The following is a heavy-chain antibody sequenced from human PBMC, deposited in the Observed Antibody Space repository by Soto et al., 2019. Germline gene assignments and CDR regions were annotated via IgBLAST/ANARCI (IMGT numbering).Heavy chain of an antibody. D-gene: IGHD5-12*01. CDR3: TRGMYTAYETAPLFFDF. J-gene: IGHJ4*02. Sequence: PGGSLRLSCTTSGFTFGAYALSWFRQAPGKGLEWVGFSRSKAYGGTTEFAASVRGRFTISRDDSNSIAYLQMNSLKSEDTAVYYCTRGMYTAYETAPLFFDFWGQGTQVTVSS. CDR2: SRSKAYGGTT. V-gene: IGHV3-49*03. CDR1: GFTFGAYA.